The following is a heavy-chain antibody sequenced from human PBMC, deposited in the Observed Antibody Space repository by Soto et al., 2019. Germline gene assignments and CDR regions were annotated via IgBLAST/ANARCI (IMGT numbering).Heavy chain of an antibody. CDR3: AREVPSPCYFDY. Sequence: QVQLQESGPGLVKPSQTLSLTCTVSGDSISSGGYYWSWIRQHPGKGLEWIGYIYYSANTYYNPSLKSRVTISVDTSKNQFSLKLSSVTAADTAGYYCAREVPSPCYFDYWGQGTLVTVSS. V-gene: IGHV4-31*03. CDR2: IYYSANT. J-gene: IGHJ4*02. D-gene: IGHD1-1*01. CDR1: GDSISSGGYY.